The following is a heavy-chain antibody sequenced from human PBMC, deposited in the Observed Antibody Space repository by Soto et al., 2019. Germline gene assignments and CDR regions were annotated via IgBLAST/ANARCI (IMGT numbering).Heavy chain of an antibody. D-gene: IGHD1-26*01. CDR3: ARDGAWRGFDV. V-gene: IGHV4-30-2*01. CDR2: IDRSGST. Sequence: SETLSLTCTVSGDSISRGGYSWSWIRQPPGKGLEWVGYIDRSGSTYYNPSLQSRVTISVDRSSHQFSLSLTSVTAADTAFYYCARDGAWRGFDVWGQGTTVTVSS. CDR1: GDSISRGGYS. J-gene: IGHJ6*02.